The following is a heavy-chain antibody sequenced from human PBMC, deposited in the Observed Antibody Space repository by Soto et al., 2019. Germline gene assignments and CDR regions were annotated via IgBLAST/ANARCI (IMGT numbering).Heavy chain of an antibody. V-gene: IGHV4-59*02. CDR3: ARYARVPDS. D-gene: IGHD2-2*01. CDR2: IYYTGDT. Sequence: SETLSLTCTVSGASVTSSYWSWIRQPPGQGLESIGYIYYTGDTNSNPSLKSRVSISIDTSKNQLSLKLNSVTAADTAVYYCARYARVPDSWGQGTLVTVSS. CDR1: GASVTSSY. J-gene: IGHJ4*02.